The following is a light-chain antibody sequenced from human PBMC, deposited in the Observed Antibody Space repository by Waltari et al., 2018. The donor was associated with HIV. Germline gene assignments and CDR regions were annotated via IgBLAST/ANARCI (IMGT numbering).Light chain of an antibody. CDR3: QQYGSSPR. CDR1: QSVNSNY. V-gene: IGKV3-20*01. Sequence: IVLRQSPGTLSLSPGERVPLSCRASQSVNSNYLAWYQQRPGQAPRLLIDGASSRATGIPDRFSGSGSGTDFTLTISRLEPEDAAVYYCQQYGSSPRFGPGTKVEIK. J-gene: IGKJ3*01. CDR2: GAS.